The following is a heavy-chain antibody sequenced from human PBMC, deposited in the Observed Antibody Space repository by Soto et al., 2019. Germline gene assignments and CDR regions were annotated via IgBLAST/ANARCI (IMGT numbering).Heavy chain of an antibody. V-gene: IGHV1-18*01. D-gene: IGHD3-10*01. CDR1: GYGFASYS. CDR2: ISAYNGNT. J-gene: IGHJ4*02. CDR3: ARESRSGSYSPFDY. Sequence: SVEASCKASGYGFASYSMSWVPQSTGQGLEWMGWISAYNGNTDYSQKVQGRVTMTTDTSTSTAYMELRSLRSDDTAVYYCARESRSGSYSPFDYWGQGTLVTVSS.